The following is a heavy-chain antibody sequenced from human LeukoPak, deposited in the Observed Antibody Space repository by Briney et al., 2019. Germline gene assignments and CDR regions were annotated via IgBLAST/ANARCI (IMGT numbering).Heavy chain of an antibody. Sequence: PSETLSLTCTVSGGSISSSSYYWGWIRQPPGKGLEWIGSIYYSGSTYYNPSLKSRVTISVDTSKNQFSLKLSSVTAADTAVYYCARIWAYCGGDCYSLYYYYGMDVWGQGTTVTVSS. CDR1: GGSISSSSYY. J-gene: IGHJ6*02. CDR3: ARIWAYCGGDCYSLYYYYGMDV. D-gene: IGHD2-21*02. V-gene: IGHV4-39*01. CDR2: IYYSGST.